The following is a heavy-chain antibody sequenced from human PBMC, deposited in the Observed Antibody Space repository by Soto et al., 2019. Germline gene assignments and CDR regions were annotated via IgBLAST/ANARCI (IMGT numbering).Heavy chain of an antibody. V-gene: IGHV1-18*01. Sequence: VQLVQSGAEVKKPGASVKVSCKASGYTFSNYGISWVRQAPGQGLEWMGWISAYNGNTNYAQKFQGRVTMTTDTSTSTAYMELRSLRSDDSAVYFGANWNNGIYFDFWGQGTQVTVSS. J-gene: IGHJ4*02. CDR1: GYTFSNYG. D-gene: IGHD1-1*01. CDR3: ANWNNGIYFDF. CDR2: ISAYNGNT.